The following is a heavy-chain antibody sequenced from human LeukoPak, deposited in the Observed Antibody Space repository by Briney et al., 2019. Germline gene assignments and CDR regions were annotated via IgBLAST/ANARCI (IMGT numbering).Heavy chain of an antibody. Sequence: GGSLRLSCAASGFAFSAYWMHWVRRAPGRGLVWVSRINNDGSNIIYADSVKGRFTISRDNAKNTLYFQMNSLRAEDTAVYYCARTDWYHNDYWGQGTPVTVSS. V-gene: IGHV3-74*01. CDR3: ARTDWYHNDY. D-gene: IGHD3-9*01. J-gene: IGHJ4*02. CDR2: INNDGSNI. CDR1: GFAFSAYW.